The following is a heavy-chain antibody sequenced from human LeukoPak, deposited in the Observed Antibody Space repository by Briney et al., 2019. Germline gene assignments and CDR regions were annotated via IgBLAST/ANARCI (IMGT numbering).Heavy chain of an antibody. J-gene: IGHJ4*02. CDR3: ARVRSYPYGDFDY. CDR1: GYSFTSYW. CDR2: IYPGDSNT. Sequence: GESLKISCKGSGYSFTSYWIGWVRQMPGKGLEWMGIIYPGDSNTKYSPSFQGQVTISADKSISTAYLQWSSLKASDTAMYYCARVRSYPYGDFDYWGQGTLVTVSS. V-gene: IGHV5-51*01. D-gene: IGHD3-10*01.